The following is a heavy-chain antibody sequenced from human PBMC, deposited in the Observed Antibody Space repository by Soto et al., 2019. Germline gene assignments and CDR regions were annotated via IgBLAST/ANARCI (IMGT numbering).Heavy chain of an antibody. CDR1: GFTFSSYD. CDR3: ARGQRPRGMDV. D-gene: IGHD6-25*01. Sequence: PGESLKISCAASGFTFSSYDMHWVRQATGKGLEWVSAIGTAGDTYYPGSVKGRFTISRENAKNSLYLQMNSLRAEDTAVYYCARGQRPRGMDVWGQGTTVTVSS. J-gene: IGHJ6*02. V-gene: IGHV3-13*01. CDR2: IGTAGDT.